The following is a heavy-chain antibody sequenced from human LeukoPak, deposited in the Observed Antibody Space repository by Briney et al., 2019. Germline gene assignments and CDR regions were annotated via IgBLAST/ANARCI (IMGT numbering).Heavy chain of an antibody. D-gene: IGHD3-3*01. V-gene: IGHV4-59*08. J-gene: IGHJ5*02. Sequence: PSETLCLTCSVSGVSISGHYWSWIRQPPGKGLEWIGNIYSSGNTNYNPSLKSRVTISVDTSKNQFSLKLSSVTAADTAVYYCARLRFLEWLFPWFDPWGQGTLVTVSS. CDR2: IYSSGNT. CDR1: GVSISGHY. CDR3: ARLRFLEWLFPWFDP.